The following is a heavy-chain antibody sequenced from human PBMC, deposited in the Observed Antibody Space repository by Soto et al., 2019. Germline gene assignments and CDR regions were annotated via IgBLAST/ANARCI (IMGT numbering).Heavy chain of an antibody. CDR1: GGSFSGYY. V-gene: IGHV4-59*01. J-gene: IGHJ4*02. Sequence: SETLSLTCAVYGGSFSGYYWSWIRQPPGKGLEWIGYIYYSGSTNYNPSLKSRVTISVDTSKNQFSLKLSSVTAADTVLYYCARVRITIFGVAFDYWGQGTLVTVSS. CDR2: IYYSGST. D-gene: IGHD3-3*01. CDR3: ARVRITIFGVAFDY.